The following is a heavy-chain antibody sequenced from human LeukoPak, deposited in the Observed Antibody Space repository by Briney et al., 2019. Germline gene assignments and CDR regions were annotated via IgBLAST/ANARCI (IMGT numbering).Heavy chain of an antibody. V-gene: IGHV1-69*05. CDR3: ARDLEYSYSGFDY. D-gene: IGHD5-18*01. CDR1: GGTFSSYA. Sequence: SVKVSCKASGGTFSSYAISWVRQAPGQGLEWMGRIIPIFGTANYAQKFQGRVTITTDESTSTAYMELSSLRSEDTAVYYCARDLEYSYSGFDYWGQGTLVTVSS. CDR2: IIPIFGTA. J-gene: IGHJ4*02.